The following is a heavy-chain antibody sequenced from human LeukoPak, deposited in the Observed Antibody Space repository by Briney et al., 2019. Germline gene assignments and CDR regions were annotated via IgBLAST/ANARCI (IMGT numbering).Heavy chain of an antibody. Sequence: GGSLRLSCAASGFTFSSYSMNWVRQAPGKGLEWVSSISSSSSYIYFADSVKGRFTMSRDNAKNSVYLQMNSLRAEDTAVYHCARGGYSSTLYGRYQHWGQGTLVTVSP. CDR1: GFTFSSYS. CDR2: ISSSSSYI. V-gene: IGHV3-21*01. CDR3: ARGGYSSTLYGRYQH. J-gene: IGHJ1*01. D-gene: IGHD6-13*01.